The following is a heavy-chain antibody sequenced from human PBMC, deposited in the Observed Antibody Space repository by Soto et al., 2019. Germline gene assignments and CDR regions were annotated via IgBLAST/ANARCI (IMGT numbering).Heavy chain of an antibody. V-gene: IGHV1-18*01. J-gene: IGHJ4*02. CDR3: ARDLGQQLFDY. CDR2: ISAYNGNT. CDR1: GYTFTSYG. Sequence: QVQLVQSGAEVKKPGASVKVSCKASGYTFTSYGISWVRQAPGQGLEWMGWISAYNGNTKYAQKLQGRVTMTTDTPTSTAYMELRRQRSDDTAVYYWARDLGQQLFDYWGQGTLVTVSS. D-gene: IGHD6-13*01.